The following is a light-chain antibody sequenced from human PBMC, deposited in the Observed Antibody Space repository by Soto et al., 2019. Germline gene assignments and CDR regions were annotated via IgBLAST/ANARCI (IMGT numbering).Light chain of an antibody. CDR2: AAS. CDR3: QQFNNFRSLT. J-gene: IGKJ4*01. V-gene: IGKV1-8*01. CDR1: QGISSY. Sequence: IRIPQSPTSFFSSSRGRITITFRASQGISSYLAWYQQKPGKAPKLLIYAASTLQSGVPSRFSGSGSGTDFTLTISSLQPEDFATYYCQQFNNFRSLTVGGGTK.